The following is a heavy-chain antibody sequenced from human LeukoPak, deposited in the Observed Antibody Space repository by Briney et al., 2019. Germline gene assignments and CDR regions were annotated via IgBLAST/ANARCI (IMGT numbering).Heavy chain of an antibody. Sequence: PGGSLRLSCAASGFTFSSYEMNWVRQAPGKGLEWVSYMDSGGSVIHYADSVRGRFTISRDNSKNTLYLQMNSLRAEDTAVYYCARLSGYYSWYFDYWGQGTLVTVSS. J-gene: IGHJ4*02. CDR1: GFTFSSYE. V-gene: IGHV3-48*03. CDR2: MDSGGSVI. CDR3: ARLSGYYSWYFDY. D-gene: IGHD3-22*01.